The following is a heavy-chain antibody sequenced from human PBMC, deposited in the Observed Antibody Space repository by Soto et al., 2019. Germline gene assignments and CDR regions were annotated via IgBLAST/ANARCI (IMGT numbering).Heavy chain of an antibody. CDR3: ARGSEDLTSNFDY. J-gene: IGHJ4*02. CDR2: ISSTTNYI. CDR1: GFTFTRYS. Sequence: PGGSLRLSCAAPGFTFTRYSMNWVRQAPGKGLEWVSSISSTTNYIYYGDSMKGRFTISRDNAKNSLYLEMNSLRAEDTAVYYCARGSEDLTSNFDYWVQGTLVT. V-gene: IGHV3-21*06.